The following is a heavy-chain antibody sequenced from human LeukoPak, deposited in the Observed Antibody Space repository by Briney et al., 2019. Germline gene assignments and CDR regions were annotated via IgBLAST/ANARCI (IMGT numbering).Heavy chain of an antibody. CDR2: IHYSGST. Sequence: PSETLSLTCAVSGGSISSYCWSWIRQPPGRGLEWIGSIHYSGSTSYNSSLKSRVTMSIDTSKNQFSLKLSSVTAADTAVYYCARYYDILTGDQPYYYYYMDVWGKGTAVTVSS. CDR3: ARYYDILTGDQPYYYYYMDV. D-gene: IGHD3-9*01. CDR1: GGSISSYC. J-gene: IGHJ6*03. V-gene: IGHV4-59*01.